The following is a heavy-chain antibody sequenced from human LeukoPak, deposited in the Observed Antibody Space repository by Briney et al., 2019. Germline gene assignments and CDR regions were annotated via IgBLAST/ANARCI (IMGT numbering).Heavy chain of an antibody. Sequence: GGSLRLSCSASGFTFSSYAMHWVRQAPGKGLEYVSAISSNGGSTYYADSVKGRFTISRDNSKNTLYLQMSSLRAEDTAVYYCVKGGHSSSWYWLGYYFDYWGQGTLVTVSS. CDR3: VKGGHSSSWYWLGYYFDY. D-gene: IGHD6-13*01. J-gene: IGHJ4*02. CDR2: ISSNGGST. V-gene: IGHV3-64D*06. CDR1: GFTFSSYA.